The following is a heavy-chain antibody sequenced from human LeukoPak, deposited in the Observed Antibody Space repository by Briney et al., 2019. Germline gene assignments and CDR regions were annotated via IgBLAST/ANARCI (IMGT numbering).Heavy chain of an antibody. Sequence: ASVKVSCKASGGTFSSYAISWVRQAPGQGLEWMGWISTYNGNTNYAQKFQGRVTMTTDTSTSTAYMELRSLRSDDTAVYYCAREVPAAIDYYHYMDVWGKGTTVTVSS. V-gene: IGHV1-18*01. J-gene: IGHJ6*03. CDR3: AREVPAAIDYYHYMDV. D-gene: IGHD2-2*02. CDR2: ISTYNGNT. CDR1: GGTFSSYA.